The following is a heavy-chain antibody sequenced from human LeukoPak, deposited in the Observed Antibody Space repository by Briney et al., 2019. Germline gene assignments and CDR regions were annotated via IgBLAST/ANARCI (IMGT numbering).Heavy chain of an antibody. CDR2: ISSSGGTT. V-gene: IGHV3-23*01. J-gene: IGHJ4*02. D-gene: IGHD6-19*01. CDR1: GFTFSSYA. Sequence: GGSLRLSCAASGFTFSSYAMSWVRQAPGKGLEWVSAISSSGGTTYYADSVKGRFTISRDNSKNTVYLQMNSLRADDTAVYYCARDGFSTGSHDYWGQGTLVTVSS. CDR3: ARDGFSTGSHDY.